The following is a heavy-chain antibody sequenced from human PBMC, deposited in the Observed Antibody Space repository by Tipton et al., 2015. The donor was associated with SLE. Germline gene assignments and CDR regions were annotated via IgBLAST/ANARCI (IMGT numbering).Heavy chain of an antibody. CDR3: AREGYDSSGCFDY. J-gene: IGHJ4*02. CDR2: ISYDGSNK. Sequence: SLRLSCAASGFTFDDYAMHWVRQAPGKGLEWVAVISYDGSNKYYADSVKGRFTISRDNSKNTLYLQMNSLRAEDTAVYYCAREGYDSSGCFDYWGQGTLVTVSS. D-gene: IGHD3-22*01. V-gene: IGHV3-30*04. CDR1: GFTFDDYA.